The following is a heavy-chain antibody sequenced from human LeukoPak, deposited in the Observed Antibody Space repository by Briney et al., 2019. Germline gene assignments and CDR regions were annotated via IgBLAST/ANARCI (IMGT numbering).Heavy chain of an antibody. CDR3: ARQKSSGPPGIPTGFDY. V-gene: IGHV4-59*01. CDR2: IYNSGST. CDR1: GGSISSYY. D-gene: IGHD6-19*01. Sequence: PSETLSLTCTVSGGSISSYYWSWIRQPPGKGLEWIGYIYNSGSTNYNPSLKSRVTISVDTSKNQFSLKLSSVTAADTAVYYCARQKSSGPPGIPTGFDYWGQGTLVTVSS. J-gene: IGHJ4*02.